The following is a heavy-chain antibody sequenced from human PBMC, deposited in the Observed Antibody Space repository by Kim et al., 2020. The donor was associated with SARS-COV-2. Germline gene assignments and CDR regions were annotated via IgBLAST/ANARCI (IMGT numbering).Heavy chain of an antibody. D-gene: IGHD2-2*01. J-gene: IGHJ6*02. CDR1: GFTFSSYA. Sequence: GGSLRLSCAASGFTFSSYAMSWVRQAPGKGLEWVSAISGSGGSTYYADSVKGRFTISRDNSKNTLYLQMNSLRAEDTAVYYCAKDVVPEPNYYYGMDVWGQGTTVTVSS. CDR3: AKDVVPEPNYYYGMDV. V-gene: IGHV3-23*01. CDR2: ISGSGGST.